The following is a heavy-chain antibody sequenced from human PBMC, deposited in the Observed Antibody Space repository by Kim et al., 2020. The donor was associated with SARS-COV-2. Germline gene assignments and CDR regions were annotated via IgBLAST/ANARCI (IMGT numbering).Heavy chain of an antibody. D-gene: IGHD6-13*01. Sequence: SVKGRLTITRDNAKSTHYLQMNRQRAEDTAVYYCARDDRSSVYYYYGMDVWGQGTTVTVSS. J-gene: IGHJ6*02. V-gene: IGHV3-74*01. CDR3: ARDDRSSVYYYYGMDV.